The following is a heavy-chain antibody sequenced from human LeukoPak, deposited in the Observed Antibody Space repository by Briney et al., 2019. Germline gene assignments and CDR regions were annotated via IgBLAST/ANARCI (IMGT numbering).Heavy chain of an antibody. J-gene: IGHJ3*02. D-gene: IGHD3-10*01. Sequence: SETLSLTCTVSGGSISSSSYYWGWIRQPPGKGLEWIGNIYYSASTYYNPSPKSRVTISVDTPKNQFSLKLSSVTAADTAVYYCARMGYYYGSGQYAFDIWGQGTMVTVSS. CDR2: IYYSAST. CDR3: ARMGYYYGSGQYAFDI. CDR1: GGSISSSSYY. V-gene: IGHV4-39*01.